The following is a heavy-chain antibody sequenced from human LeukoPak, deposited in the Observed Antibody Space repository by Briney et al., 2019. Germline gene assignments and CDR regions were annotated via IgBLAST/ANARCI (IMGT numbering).Heavy chain of an antibody. CDR3: VSFYETY. Sequence: NPGGSLRLSCAASGNYWMHWVRQAPGKGLVWVSHINGDGSWTTYADSVKGRFTISNDNAKNTVYLQMNNLRAEDTAVYYCVSFYETYWGRGTLVTVSS. CDR2: INGDGSWT. J-gene: IGHJ4*02. CDR1: GNYW. D-gene: IGHD2-2*01. V-gene: IGHV3-74*01.